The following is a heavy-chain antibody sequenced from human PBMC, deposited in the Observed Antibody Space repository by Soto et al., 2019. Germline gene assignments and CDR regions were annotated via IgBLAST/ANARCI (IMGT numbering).Heavy chain of an antibody. CDR3: ARDRVRDDAFDI. CDR1: GFTFSSYS. Sequence: PGGSLRLSCAASGFTFSSYSMNWVRQAPGKGLEWVSSISSSSSYIYYADSVKGRFTISRDNAKNSLYLQMNSLRAEDTAVYYCARDRVRDDAFDICGQGTMVTVSS. V-gene: IGHV3-21*01. CDR2: ISSSSSYI. J-gene: IGHJ3*02.